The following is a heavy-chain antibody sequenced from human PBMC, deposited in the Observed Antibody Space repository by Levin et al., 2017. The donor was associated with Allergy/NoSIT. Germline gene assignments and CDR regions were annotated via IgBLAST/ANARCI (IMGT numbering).Heavy chain of an antibody. Sequence: SETLSLICTVSGGSISSYYWSWIRQPPGKGLEWIGYIYYSGSTNYNPSLKSRVSISVDTSKNQFSLKLSSVTAADTAVYYCARGSSRVGFDPWGQGTLVTVSS. CDR3: ARGSSRVGFDP. J-gene: IGHJ5*02. CDR1: GGSISSYY. CDR2: IYYSGST. D-gene: IGHD6-13*01. V-gene: IGHV4-59*01.